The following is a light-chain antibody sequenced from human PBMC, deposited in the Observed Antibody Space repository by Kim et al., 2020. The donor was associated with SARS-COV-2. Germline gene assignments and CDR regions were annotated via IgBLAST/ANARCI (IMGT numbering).Light chain of an antibody. Sequence: QAVVTQEPSLTVSPGGTVTLTCGSNTGPVTSNQWPYSVQQKPGQVPRTLIYDTNNKHSWTPARFSGSLFGGKAALTLSGAQPDDEADYYCSLNYAGGRMFGGGTQLTVL. CDR3: SLNYAGGRM. CDR1: TGPVTSNQW. J-gene: IGLJ3*02. CDR2: DTN. V-gene: IGLV7-46*01.